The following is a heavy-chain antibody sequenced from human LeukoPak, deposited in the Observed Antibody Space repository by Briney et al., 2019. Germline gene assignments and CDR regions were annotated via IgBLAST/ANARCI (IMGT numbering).Heavy chain of an antibody. D-gene: IGHD3-22*01. CDR1: GFTFSNAW. V-gene: IGHV3-15*07. Sequence: GGSLRLSCAASGFTFSNAWMNWVRQAPGKGLEWVGRIKSKTDGGTTDYAAPVKGRFTISRDDPKNTLYLQMNSLRAEDTAVYYCAKDEYDSSGPIPSNWGQGTLVTVSS. CDR2: IKSKTDGGTT. J-gene: IGHJ4*02. CDR3: AKDEYDSSGPIPSN.